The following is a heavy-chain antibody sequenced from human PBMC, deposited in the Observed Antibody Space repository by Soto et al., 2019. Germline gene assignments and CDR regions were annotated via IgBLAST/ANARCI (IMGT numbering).Heavy chain of an antibody. Sequence: QVQLVQSGAEMKKPGSSVNVSCKASGGTFSTYTITWVRQAPGQGLEWMGRIIPILGMPNYAQKFQGRVTITADKSTNTVYMELKNSRSEDTAVYYCARAPYGDRLDYWGQGTLVTVSS. CDR1: GGTFSTYT. CDR2: IIPILGMP. CDR3: ARAPYGDRLDY. V-gene: IGHV1-69*02. J-gene: IGHJ4*02. D-gene: IGHD4-17*01.